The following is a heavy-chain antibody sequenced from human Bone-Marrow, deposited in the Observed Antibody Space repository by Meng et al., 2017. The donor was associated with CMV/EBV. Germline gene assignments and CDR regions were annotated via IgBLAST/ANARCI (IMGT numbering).Heavy chain of an antibody. Sequence: GESLKISCAASGFTFSSYSMNWVRQAPGKGLEWVSYISSSSSTIYYADSVKGRFTISRDNSKNTLYLQMNSLRAEDTAVYYCARADYGSGYYWGQGTLVTGYS. CDR1: GFTFSSYS. J-gene: IGHJ4*02. CDR3: ARADYGSGYY. V-gene: IGHV3-48*01. CDR2: ISSSSSTI. D-gene: IGHD3-10*01.